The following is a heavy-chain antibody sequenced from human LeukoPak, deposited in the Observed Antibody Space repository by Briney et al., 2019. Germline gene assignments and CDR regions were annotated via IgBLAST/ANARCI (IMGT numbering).Heavy chain of an antibody. V-gene: IGHV1-2*02. D-gene: IGHD2-2*01. CDR3: ARDYPHQRFDI. CDR2: IKPDSGQT. CDR1: GYVFASHW. Sequence: GASVKVSCRASGYVFASHWVHWFRQAPGQGLEWVGFIKPDSGQTGLAQSLQGGVTLTRDTSISTVYMELNGLTSDDTAVYFCARDYPHQRFDIWGQGTLVTVSS. J-gene: IGHJ4*02.